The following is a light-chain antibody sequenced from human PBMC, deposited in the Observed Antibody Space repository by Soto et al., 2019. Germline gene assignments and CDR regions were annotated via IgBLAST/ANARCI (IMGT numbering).Light chain of an antibody. CDR1: SSDVGGYNY. Sequence: QSALTQPASVSGSPGQSITISCTGTSSDVGGYNYVSWYQQHPGKAPKLMIYEVSNRPSGVSNRFSGSKSGNTASLTISGLQAEDEGAYFCSSYASNGDVLFGGGTKVTVL. J-gene: IGLJ2*01. CDR3: SSYASNGDVL. V-gene: IGLV2-14*01. CDR2: EVS.